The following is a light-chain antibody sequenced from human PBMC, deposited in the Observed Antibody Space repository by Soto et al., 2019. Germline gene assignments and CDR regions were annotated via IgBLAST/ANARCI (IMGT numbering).Light chain of an antibody. CDR2: DAY. J-gene: IGKJ4*01. Sequence: EVVMTQSPATLSVSPGDRATLSCRASQSVSSYLAWYQQKPGQAPRLLIYDAYNRATGIPARFSGSGSGTDFTLTISSLEPEDFAVYYCQQRSNWPPDLTFGGGTKVEIK. CDR1: QSVSSY. V-gene: IGKV3-11*01. CDR3: QQRSNWPPDLT.